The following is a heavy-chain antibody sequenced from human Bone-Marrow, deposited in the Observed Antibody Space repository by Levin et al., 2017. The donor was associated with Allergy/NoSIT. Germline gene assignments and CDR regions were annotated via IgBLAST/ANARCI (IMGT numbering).Heavy chain of an antibody. D-gene: IGHD1-14*01. V-gene: IGHV3-21*01. Sequence: GESLKISCEVSGLTFSSYTLHWIRQAPGKALEWVSSITSSSRHIYYAESIKGRFTISRDNAKNSLYLQMDGLRAEDTAVYYCARILGRTLKGYFDYWGQGTHVTVSS. CDR2: ITSSSRHI. CDR1: GLTFSSYT. CDR3: ARILGRTLKGYFDY. J-gene: IGHJ4*02.